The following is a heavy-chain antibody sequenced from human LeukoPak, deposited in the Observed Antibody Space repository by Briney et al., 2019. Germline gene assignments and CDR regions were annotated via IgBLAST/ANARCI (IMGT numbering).Heavy chain of an antibody. V-gene: IGHV4-30-2*01. CDR1: GGSISSGGYS. J-gene: IGHJ3*02. CDR2: IYHSGST. Sequence: SETLSLTCAVSGGSISSGGYSWSCIRQPPGKGLEWIGYIYHSGSTYYNPSLKSRVTISVDRSKNQFSLKLSSVTAADTAVYYCAKLSGGATFDIWGQGTMVTVSS. CDR3: AKLSGGATFDI. D-gene: IGHD6-19*01.